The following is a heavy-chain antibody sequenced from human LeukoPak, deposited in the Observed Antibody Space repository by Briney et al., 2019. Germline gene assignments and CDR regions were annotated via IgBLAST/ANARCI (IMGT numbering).Heavy chain of an antibody. D-gene: IGHD3-10*01. Sequence: SETLSLTCTVSGGSISSSSYYWGWIRQPPGKGLEWIGSIYYSGSTYYNPSLKSRVTISVDTSKNQFSLKLSSVTAADTAVYYCATHHENYYGSGSYYPWAFDIWGQGTMVTVSS. CDR1: GGSISSSSYY. V-gene: IGHV4-39*07. CDR2: IYYSGST. J-gene: IGHJ3*02. CDR3: ATHHENYYGSGSYYPWAFDI.